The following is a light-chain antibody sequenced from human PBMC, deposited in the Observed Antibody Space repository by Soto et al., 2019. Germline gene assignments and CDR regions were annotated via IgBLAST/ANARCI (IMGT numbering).Light chain of an antibody. Sequence: QSVLTQPPSVSGAPGQRVTISCTGSSSNIGAGYDVHWYQQLPGTAPKLLIYGNINRPSGVPDRFSGSKSGTSASLAITGLQAEYEADYYCQSYDSGLGLVFGGGTQLTVL. J-gene: IGLJ2*01. V-gene: IGLV1-40*01. CDR1: SSNIGAGYD. CDR2: GNI. CDR3: QSYDSGLGLV.